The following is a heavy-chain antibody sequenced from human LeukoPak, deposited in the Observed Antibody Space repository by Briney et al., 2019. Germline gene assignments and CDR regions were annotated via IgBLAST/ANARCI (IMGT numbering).Heavy chain of an antibody. J-gene: IGHJ5*02. V-gene: IGHV3-33*08. CDR3: ARVYAVNWFDP. CDR2: IWYDGSNK. Sequence: GGSLRLSCAASGFTFSSYGMHWVRQAPGKGLEWVAVIWYDGSNKYYADSVKGRFTTSRDNSKNTLYLQMNSLRAEDTAVYYCARVYAVNWFDPWGQGTLVPVSS. CDR1: GFTFSSYG. D-gene: IGHD5/OR15-5a*01.